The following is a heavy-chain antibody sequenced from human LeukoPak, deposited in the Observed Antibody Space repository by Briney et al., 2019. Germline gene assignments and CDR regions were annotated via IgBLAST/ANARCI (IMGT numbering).Heavy chain of an antibody. V-gene: IGHV1-18*04. CDR2: ISPYNGKT. D-gene: IGHD3-16*01. CDR3: ARDSGLIQGVDI. Sequence: GASAKVSCKASGYSFTGYYMHWLRQAPGQGLEWMGWISPYNGKTKFAQNVQGRVTMTTDTSTSTAYMELRSLRSDDTAVYYCARDSGLIQGVDIWGQGTTVTVSS. J-gene: IGHJ3*02. CDR1: GYSFTGYY.